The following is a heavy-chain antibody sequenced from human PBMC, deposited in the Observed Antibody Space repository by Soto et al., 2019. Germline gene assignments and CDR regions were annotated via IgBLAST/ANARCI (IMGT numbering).Heavy chain of an antibody. Sequence: QVQLVESGGGVDQPGRSLTVSCVGSGFIFSDYAFHWVRQPPGKGLEWVAAISYDGNSQYYADSVKGRFTVSRDASRHRIYMHMNTLSLEGRDVCWYARVRPPMTTDDGFDRWGPGTLVNVSS. CDR2: ISYDGNSQ. V-gene: IGHV3-30-3*01. CDR3: ARVRPPMTTDDGFDR. D-gene: IGHD1-1*01. CDR1: GFIFSDYA. J-gene: IGHJ5*02.